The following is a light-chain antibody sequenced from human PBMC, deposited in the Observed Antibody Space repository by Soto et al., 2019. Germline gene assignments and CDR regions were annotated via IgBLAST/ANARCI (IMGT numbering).Light chain of an antibody. CDR2: IND. CDR1: SSNIGSYT. Sequence: QSVLTQPPSASGTPGQRVTISCSGSSSNIGSYTVNWYQQLPGAAPKLLIYINDQRPSGVPDRFSGSKSGTSASLAISGLQSEDEADYYCSAWDDSLTGVVFGGGTKLTVL. J-gene: IGLJ2*01. CDR3: SAWDDSLTGVV. V-gene: IGLV1-44*01.